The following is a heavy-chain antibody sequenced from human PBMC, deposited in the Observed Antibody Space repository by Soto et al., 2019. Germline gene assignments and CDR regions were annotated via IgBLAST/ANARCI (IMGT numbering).Heavy chain of an antibody. V-gene: IGHV3-23*01. J-gene: IGHJ4*02. CDR2: ISGSGDST. CDR1: GFTFSNHA. CDR3: AKAGKGETSGWLRFRVDDN. Sequence: EVQLLESGGGLVQPRGSLRLSCAASGFTFSNHAMSWVRQAPGKGLEWVSGISGSGDSTFYADSVQGRFTISRDNSKNTTYLQMNSLRAEDTAVYYCAKAGKGETSGWLRFRVDDNWCQGTLVTVSS. D-gene: IGHD6-19*01.